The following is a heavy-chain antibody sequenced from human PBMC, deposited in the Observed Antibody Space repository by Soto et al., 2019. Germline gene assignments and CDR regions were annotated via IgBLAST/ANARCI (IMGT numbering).Heavy chain of an antibody. J-gene: IGHJ5*02. Sequence: ASVKFSCKTSGDTFTNFGLSWVRQAPGQGLEWMGWIATYNSNKNYAQKFQGRLTLTTDTSTSTGYMELKSLEYDDTAVYYCARVLRGVVNWFDPWGQGTLVTVSS. D-gene: IGHD3-10*01. CDR2: IATYNSNK. V-gene: IGHV1-18*01. CDR1: GDTFTNFG. CDR3: ARVLRGVVNWFDP.